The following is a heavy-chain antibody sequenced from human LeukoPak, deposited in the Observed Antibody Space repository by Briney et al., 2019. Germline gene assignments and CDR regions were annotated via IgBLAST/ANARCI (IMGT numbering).Heavy chain of an antibody. D-gene: IGHD3-10*01. J-gene: IGHJ5*02. Sequence: PPETLSLTCTVSVGSLSSSSSCCGWSRQPPGKGLEWLGCTYYSGSTINNPSRKGRATISAYTSKNQFSLKLSSLPAADTAVYFCASAYEYGSGSYLNWFDPWGQGTLVTVSS. CDR2: TYYSGST. V-gene: IGHV4-39*01. CDR1: VGSLSSSSSC. CDR3: ASAYEYGSGSYLNWFDP.